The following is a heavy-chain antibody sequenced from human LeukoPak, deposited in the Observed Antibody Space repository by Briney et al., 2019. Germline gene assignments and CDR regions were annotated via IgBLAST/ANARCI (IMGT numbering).Heavy chain of an antibody. Sequence: SETLSLTCAVSGDSISSSNWWSWVRQPPGKGLEWIGEIYHSGSTNYNPSLKSRVTISVDKSKNQFSLKLSSVTAADTAVYYCARDKRITIFGVVTRRGAFDIWGQGTMVTVSS. J-gene: IGHJ3*02. V-gene: IGHV4-4*02. CDR1: GDSISSSNW. CDR2: IYHSGST. D-gene: IGHD3-3*01. CDR3: ARDKRITIFGVVTRRGAFDI.